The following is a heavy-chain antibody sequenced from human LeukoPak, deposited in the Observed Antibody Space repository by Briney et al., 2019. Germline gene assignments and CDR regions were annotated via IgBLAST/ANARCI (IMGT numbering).Heavy chain of an antibody. D-gene: IGHD2-2*01. CDR3: YPQPVANIVVVPVATE. CDR2: ISSSSSTM. Sequence: GGSLRLSCAASGFTFSSYNMIWVRQAPGKGLEWVSYISSSSSTMYYADSVKGRFTISRDNAKNSLYLQMTSLRAEDTAVYYCYPQPVANIVVVPVATEGGQGTLVTVSS. J-gene: IGHJ4*02. CDR1: GFTFSSYN. V-gene: IGHV3-48*04.